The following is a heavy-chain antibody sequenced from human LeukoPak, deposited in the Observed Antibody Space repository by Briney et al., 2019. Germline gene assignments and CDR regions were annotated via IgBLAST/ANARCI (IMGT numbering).Heavy chain of an antibody. CDR3: ARDPSGRYYSNLDY. Sequence: GRSLRLSCAASGFTFSSCALHWVRQAPGKGLAWVAVISYDGSNKYYADSVKGRFTISRDNSKNTVYLQMNSLTAEDTAVYYCARDPSGRYYSNLDYWGQGTLVTVSS. CDR2: ISYDGSNK. V-gene: IGHV3-30*04. D-gene: IGHD1-26*01. CDR1: GFTFSSCA. J-gene: IGHJ4*02.